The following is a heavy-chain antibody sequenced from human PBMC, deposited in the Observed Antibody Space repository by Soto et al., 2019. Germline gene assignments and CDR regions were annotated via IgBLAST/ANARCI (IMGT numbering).Heavy chain of an antibody. J-gene: IGHJ6*02. D-gene: IGHD6-19*01. CDR2: IMHIFGRP. CDR3: ASWLKEAGICGTDYYAMDV. Sequence: QVQLVQSGAEVKKPGSSVKVSCKASGGTFSNYAFSWVRQAPGQGLERLGGIMHIFGRPDYAQKFRDRVTITADESTSTAHMELTSLRSEDTAVYYCASWLKEAGICGTDYYAMDVWGQGTTVTVSS. CDR1: GGTFSNYA. V-gene: IGHV1-69*12.